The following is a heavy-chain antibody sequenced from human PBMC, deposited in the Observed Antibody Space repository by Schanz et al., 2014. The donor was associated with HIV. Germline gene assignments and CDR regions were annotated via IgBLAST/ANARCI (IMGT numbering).Heavy chain of an antibody. CDR1: GFAFSSYA. Sequence: VQLLESGGGLVQPGGSLRLSCAGSGFAFSSYAMTWVRQAPGKGLEWVAAMWYDESHKGYADSVKGRFTISRDNSKNTLYLQMSSLRLEDTAVYYCAKTGWSQGNYYYYYGMDVWGQGTTVTVSS. CDR2: MWYDESHK. V-gene: IGHV3-30*02. J-gene: IGHJ6*02. CDR3: AKTGWSQGNYYYYYGMDV. D-gene: IGHD3-3*01.